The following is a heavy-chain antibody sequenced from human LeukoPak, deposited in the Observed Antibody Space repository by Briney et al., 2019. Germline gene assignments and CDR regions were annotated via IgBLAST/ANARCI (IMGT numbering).Heavy chain of an antibody. J-gene: IGHJ4*02. CDR1: GFTFSGFP. CDR3: AKAGNGYYNLDS. D-gene: IGHD3-9*01. Sequence: GGSLRLSCAASGFTFSGFPMSWVRQAPGKGLEWVAAITGGSSTTYYADSVKGRFTISRDNSNNTLYAQMNNLRAEDTALYYCAKAGNGYYNLDSWGQGTLVTVSS. CDR2: ITGGSSTT. V-gene: IGHV3-23*01.